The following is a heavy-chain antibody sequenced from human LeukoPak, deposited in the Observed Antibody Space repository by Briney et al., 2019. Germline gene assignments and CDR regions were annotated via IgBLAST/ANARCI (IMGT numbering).Heavy chain of an antibody. CDR1: GFSLSAYS. J-gene: IGHJ5*02. CDR2: ISGSSSAI. V-gene: IGHV3-48*02. CDR3: ARDRLDGTSWYPSRFDP. D-gene: IGHD6-13*01. Sequence: GGSLRLSCAASGFSLSAYSMNWVRQAPGKGLEWISYISGSSSAIYYANSVKGRFAVSRDNAKNSLFLQMNSLRDEDTATYYCARDRLDGTSWYPSRFDPWGQGTLVTVSS.